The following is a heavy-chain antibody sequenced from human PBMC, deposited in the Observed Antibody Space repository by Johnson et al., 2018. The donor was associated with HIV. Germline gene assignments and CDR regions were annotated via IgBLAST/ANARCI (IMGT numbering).Heavy chain of an antibody. V-gene: IGHV3-30*02. CDR2: IRYDGSNK. Sequence: QVQLVESGGGLVKPGGSLRLSCAASGFTFSSYGMHWVRQAPGKGLEWVAFIRYDGSNKYYADSVKGRFTISRDNSKNTLYLQMNSLRAEDTAVYYCAKSGLFVLVVYAPDVFDIWGQGTMVTVSS. CDR3: AKSGLFVLVVYAPDVFDI. CDR1: GFTFSSYG. D-gene: IGHD2-8*02. J-gene: IGHJ3*02.